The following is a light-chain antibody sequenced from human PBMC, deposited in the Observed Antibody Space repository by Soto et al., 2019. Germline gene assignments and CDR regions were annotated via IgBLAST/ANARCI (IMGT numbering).Light chain of an antibody. J-gene: IGLJ1*01. CDR3: QPYDSSLSGSYV. V-gene: IGLV1-40*01. CDR1: SSNIGAGYD. Sequence: QAVVTQPPSVSGAPGQRVTISCTGSSSNIGAGYDVHWYQQLPGTAPKLLIYGNSNRPSGVPDRFSGSKSGTSASLAITGLQSEDEADYYCQPYDSSLSGSYVFGTGPKLTVL. CDR2: GNS.